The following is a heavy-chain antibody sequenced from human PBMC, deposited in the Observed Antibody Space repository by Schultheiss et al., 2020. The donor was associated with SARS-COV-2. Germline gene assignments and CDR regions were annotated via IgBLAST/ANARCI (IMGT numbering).Heavy chain of an antibody. V-gene: IGHV5-51*01. CDR3: ARMEMATIFV. CDR1: GYSFTSYW. CDR2: IYPGDSDT. Sequence: GGSLRLSCKGSGYSFTSYWISWVRQMPGKGLEWMGIIYPGDSDTRYSPSFQGQVTISADKSISTAYLQWSSLKASDTAMYYCARMEMATIFVWGQGTLVTVSS. D-gene: IGHD5-24*01. J-gene: IGHJ4*02.